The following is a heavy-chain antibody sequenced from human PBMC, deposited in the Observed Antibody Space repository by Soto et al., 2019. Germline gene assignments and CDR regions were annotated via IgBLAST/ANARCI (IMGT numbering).Heavy chain of an antibody. J-gene: IGHJ6*02. CDR3: AACSKLLGYYYYGMDV. CDR1: GVTFTSSS. D-gene: IGHD2-8*02. CDR2: IVVGSGNT. Sequence: GASVKVSCKASGVTFTSSSVQWVRQARGQRLEWIGWIVVGSGNTNYAQKFQERVTITRDMSTSTAYMELSSLRSEDTAVYYCAACSKLLGYYYYGMDVWGQGTTVTAP. V-gene: IGHV1-58*01.